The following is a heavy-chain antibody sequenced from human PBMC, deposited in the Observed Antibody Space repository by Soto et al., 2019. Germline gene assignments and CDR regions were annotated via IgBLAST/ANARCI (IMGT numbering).Heavy chain of an antibody. Sequence: SQTLSLTCAISGDSVSSNSAAWNWIRQSPSRGLEWLGRTYYRSKWYNDYAVSVKSRITINPDTSKNQFSLQLNSVTPEDTAVYYCARSLLWFGDMSYYYYMDVWGKGTTVTVSS. CDR3: ARSLLWFGDMSYYYYMDV. CDR2: TYYRSKWYN. J-gene: IGHJ6*03. V-gene: IGHV6-1*01. CDR1: GDSVSSNSAA. D-gene: IGHD3-10*01.